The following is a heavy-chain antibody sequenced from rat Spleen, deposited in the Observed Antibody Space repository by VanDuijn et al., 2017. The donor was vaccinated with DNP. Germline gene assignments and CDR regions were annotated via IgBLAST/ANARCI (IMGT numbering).Heavy chain of an antibody. Sequence: EVQLQESGPGLVKPSQSLSLTCSVTGHSITKDYRWNWLRKFPGNKLEWMGYINSAGRTNYNPSTKIRIPINRDKSQKQFFLQVDSTTIEDTATFCCASTQYSGEVNWFGYWGQGILVTVSS. CDR3: ASTQYSGEVNWFGY. CDR2: INSAGRT. CDR1: GHSITKDYR. J-gene: IGHJ3*01. D-gene: IGHD1-1*01. V-gene: IGHV3-3*01.